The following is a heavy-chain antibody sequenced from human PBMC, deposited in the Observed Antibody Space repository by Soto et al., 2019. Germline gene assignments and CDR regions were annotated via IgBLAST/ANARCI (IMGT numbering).Heavy chain of an antibody. CDR3: AQYNFWRDWFGP. Sequence: PSETLSLTCGVSGGSFSDYYWSWIRQPPGKGLEWIGEINHSGSANYNPSLKSRVTISVDTSKNQFSLKMTSVTAADAAVYYCAQYNFWRDWFGPWGQGTMVTVYS. J-gene: IGHJ5*02. CDR1: GGSFSDYY. CDR2: INHSGSA. V-gene: IGHV4-34*01. D-gene: IGHD3-3*01.